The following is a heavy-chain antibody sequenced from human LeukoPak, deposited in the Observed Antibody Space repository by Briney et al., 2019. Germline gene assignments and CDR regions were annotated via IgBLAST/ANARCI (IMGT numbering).Heavy chain of an antibody. CDR1: GGSISSYY. D-gene: IGHD2-8*01. CDR2: IYYSGST. J-gene: IGHJ4*02. Sequence: SETLSLTCTVSGGSISSYYWSWIRQPPGKGLEWLGYIYYSGSTNYNPSLKSRVTISVDTSKNQFSLKVSSVTAADTAVYYCARARDWDQRTIDYWGQGTLVTVSS. CDR3: ARARDWDQRTIDY. V-gene: IGHV4-59*01.